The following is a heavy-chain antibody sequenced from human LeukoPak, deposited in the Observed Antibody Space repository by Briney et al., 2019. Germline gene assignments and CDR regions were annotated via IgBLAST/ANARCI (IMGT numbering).Heavy chain of an antibody. CDR1: GFTFSSYG. V-gene: IGHV3-7*03. D-gene: IGHD3-22*01. CDR3: ARDLYYGSRDDAFDI. CDR2: IRPDGSEG. J-gene: IGHJ3*02. Sequence: PGGSLRLSCAASGFTFSSYGMHWVRQAPGKGLEWVATIRPDGSEGYYADSVRGRFTISRDNSKNSFYLQMSSLRAEDTALYYCARDLYYGSRDDAFDIWGQGTMVTVSS.